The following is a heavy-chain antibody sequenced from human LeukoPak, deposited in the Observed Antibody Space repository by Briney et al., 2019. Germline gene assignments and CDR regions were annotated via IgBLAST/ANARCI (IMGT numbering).Heavy chain of an antibody. D-gene: IGHD5-24*01. V-gene: IGHV4-34*01. CDR3: ASGGEMATITLGYYFDY. Sequence: SETLSLTCAVYGGSFSGYYWSWIRQPPGKGLEWIGEINHSGSTNYNPSLKSRVTISVDTYKNQFSLKLSSVTAADTAVYYCASGGEMATITLGYYFDYWGQGTLVTVSS. CDR2: INHSGST. J-gene: IGHJ4*02. CDR1: GGSFSGYY.